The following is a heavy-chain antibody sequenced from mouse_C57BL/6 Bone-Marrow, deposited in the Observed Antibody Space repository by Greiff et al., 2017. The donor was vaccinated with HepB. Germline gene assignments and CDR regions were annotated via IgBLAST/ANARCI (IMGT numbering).Heavy chain of an antibody. Sequence: DVQLVESGPELVKPGASVKISCKASGYSFTGYYMNWVKQSPEKSLEWIGEINPSTGGTTYNQKFKAKATLTVDKSSSTAYMQLKSLTSEDSAVYYCARLLRLSFDYWGQGTTLTVSS. D-gene: IGHD3-2*02. CDR1: GYSFTGYY. CDR2: INPSTGGT. J-gene: IGHJ2*01. CDR3: ARLLRLSFDY. V-gene: IGHV1-42*01.